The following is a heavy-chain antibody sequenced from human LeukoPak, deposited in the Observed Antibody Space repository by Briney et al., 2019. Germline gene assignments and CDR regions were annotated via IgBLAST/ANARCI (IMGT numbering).Heavy chain of an antibody. V-gene: IGHV4-38-2*02. CDR1: GYSISSGYY. Sequence: SETLSLTCTVSGYSISSGYYWGWIRQPPGKGLEWIGSIYHSGSTYYNPSLKSRVTISVDTSKNQFSLKLSSVTAADTAVYYCVLGIGSYYGKYYFDYWGQGTLVTVSS. CDR3: VLGIGSYYGKYYFDY. CDR2: IYHSGST. J-gene: IGHJ4*02. D-gene: IGHD1-26*01.